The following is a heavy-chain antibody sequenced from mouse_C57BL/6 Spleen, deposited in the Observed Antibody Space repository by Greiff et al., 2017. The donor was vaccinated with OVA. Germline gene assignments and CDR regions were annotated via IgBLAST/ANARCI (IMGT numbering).Heavy chain of an antibody. Sequence: EVNVVESGGDLVKPGGSLKLSCAASGFTFSSYGMSWVRQTPDKRLEWVATISSGGSYTYYPDSVKGRFTISRDNAKNTLYLQMSSLKSEDTAMYYCGRQNYGSSYFDYWGQGTTLTVSS. V-gene: IGHV5-6*01. J-gene: IGHJ2*01. CDR3: GRQNYGSSYFDY. CDR1: GFTFSSYG. CDR2: ISSGGSYT. D-gene: IGHD1-1*01.